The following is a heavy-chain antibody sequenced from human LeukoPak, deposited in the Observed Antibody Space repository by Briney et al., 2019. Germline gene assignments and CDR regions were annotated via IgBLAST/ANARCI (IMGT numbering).Heavy chain of an antibody. CDR2: ISYDGSNK. Sequence: GGSLRLSCAASGFTFSSYAMHWVRQAPGKGLEWVAVISYDGSNKYYADSVKGRFTISGDNSKNTLYLQMNSLRAEDTAVYYCARDPYDILTGFPKGVDYWGQGTLVTVSS. CDR3: ARDPYDILTGFPKGVDY. V-gene: IGHV3-30-3*01. J-gene: IGHJ4*02. D-gene: IGHD3-9*01. CDR1: GFTFSSYA.